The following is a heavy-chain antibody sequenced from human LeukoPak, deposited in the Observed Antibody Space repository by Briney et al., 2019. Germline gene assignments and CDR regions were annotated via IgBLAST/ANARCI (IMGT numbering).Heavy chain of an antibody. D-gene: IGHD3-22*01. CDR1: GYSFTSYW. J-gene: IGHJ5*02. Sequence: GESLKISCQGSGYSFTSYWIGWVRQMPGKGLEWMGIIYPGDSDTRYSPSFQGQVTISADKSISTAYLQWSSLKASDTAMYCCARHLYYDSSLSYNWFDPWGQGTLVTVSS. CDR3: ARHLYYDSSLSYNWFDP. V-gene: IGHV5-51*01. CDR2: IYPGDSDT.